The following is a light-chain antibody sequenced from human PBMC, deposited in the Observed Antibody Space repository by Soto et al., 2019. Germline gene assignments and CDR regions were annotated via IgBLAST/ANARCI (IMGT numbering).Light chain of an antibody. V-gene: IGLV4-69*01. CDR3: QTWATGIRV. J-gene: IGLJ3*02. Sequence: QPVLTQSPSASASLGASVKLTCTLSSGHNSFAIAWHQQQPEKGPRYLMKLNSDGSHTKGDGIPDRFSGSSSGAERYHTISSLQSEDEADYYCQTWATGIRVFGGGTKVTVL. CDR1: SGHNSFA. CDR2: LNSDGSH.